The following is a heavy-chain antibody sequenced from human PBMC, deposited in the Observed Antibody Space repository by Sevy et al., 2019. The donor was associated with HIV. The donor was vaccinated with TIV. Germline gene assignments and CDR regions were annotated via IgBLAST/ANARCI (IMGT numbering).Heavy chain of an antibody. CDR3: ARDSPHKDYGGNSEGFDY. CDR2: ISSSSSTI. D-gene: IGHD4-17*01. J-gene: IGHJ4*02. V-gene: IGHV3-48*01. Sequence: GGSLRLSCAASGFTFSSYSMNWVRQAPGKGLEWVSYISSSSSTIYYADSVKGRFTISRDNAKNSLYLQMNSLRAEDTAVYYCARDSPHKDYGGNSEGFDYWGQGTLVTVSS. CDR1: GFTFSSYS.